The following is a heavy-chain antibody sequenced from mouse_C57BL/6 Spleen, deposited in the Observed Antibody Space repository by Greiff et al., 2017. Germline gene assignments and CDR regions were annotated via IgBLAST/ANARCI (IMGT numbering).Heavy chain of an antibody. D-gene: IGHD4-1*01. J-gene: IGHJ2*01. Sequence: VQLQQSGPGLVKPSQSLSLTCSVTGYSITSGYYWNWIRQFPGNKLEWMGYISYAGSNNYNQSLKIRISITRDTSKNQFFLKLNSVTTVDTATYYCARDDWDYFDYWGQGTTLTVSS. CDR1: GYSITSGYY. CDR3: ARDDWDYFDY. CDR2: ISYAGSN. V-gene: IGHV3-6*01.